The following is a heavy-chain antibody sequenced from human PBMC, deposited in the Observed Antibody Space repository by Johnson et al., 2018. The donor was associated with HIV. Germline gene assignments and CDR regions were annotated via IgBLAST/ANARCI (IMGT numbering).Heavy chain of an antibody. J-gene: IGHJ3*02. CDR1: GFTFSSYA. CDR2: ISYDGSNK. Sequence: QVQLVESVGGVVQPGRSLRLSCAASGFTFSSYAMHWVRQAPGKGLEWVAVISYDGSNKYYADSVKGRFTISRYNSKNTLYLQMNSLRAEDTAVYYCARGEEMATILIWGQGTMVTVSS. V-gene: IGHV3-30-3*01. D-gene: IGHD5-24*01. CDR3: ARGEEMATILI.